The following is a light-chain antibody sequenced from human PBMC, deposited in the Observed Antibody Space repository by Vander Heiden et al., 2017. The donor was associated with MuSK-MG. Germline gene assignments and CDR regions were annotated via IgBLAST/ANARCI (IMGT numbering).Light chain of an antibody. V-gene: IGKV3-20*01. CDR3: HQYGNSPVT. J-gene: IGKJ4*01. CDR2: DAS. Sequence: EIVLTQSPGTLCLSPGERATLSCRASQIVSSSYLAWYQQKPGQAPRLLIYDASSRATGIADRFSGSGSGTAFTLTISRLEPEDFAVYYCHQYGNSPVTFGGGTKVEI. CDR1: QIVSSSY.